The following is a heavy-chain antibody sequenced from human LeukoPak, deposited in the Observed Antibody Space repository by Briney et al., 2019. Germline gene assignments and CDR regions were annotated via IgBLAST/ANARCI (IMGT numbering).Heavy chain of an antibody. CDR2: IWYDGSNK. V-gene: IGHV3-33*01. D-gene: IGHD2/OR15-2a*01. CDR1: GFTFSSYG. Sequence: GGSLRLSCAASGFTFSSYGMHWVRQAPGKGMEWVALIWYDGSNKYYADSVKGRLTISRDNSKNTLYLQMNSLRAEDTAIYYCAREGPRGNSQFDYWGQGTLVTVSS. CDR3: AREGPRGNSQFDY. J-gene: IGHJ4*02.